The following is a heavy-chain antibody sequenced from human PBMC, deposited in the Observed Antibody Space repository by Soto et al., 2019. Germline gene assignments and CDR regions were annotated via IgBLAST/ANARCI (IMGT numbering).Heavy chain of an antibody. CDR3: GRHPAGRVDYYYGMDV. CDR2: IYPGDSDT. J-gene: IGHJ6*02. Sequence: PGESLKISCKGSGYSFTSYWIGWVRQMPGKGLEWMGIIYPGDSDTRYSPSFQGQVTNSADKSISTAYLQWSSLKASDTTMYNCGRHPAGRVDYYYGMDVWGQGTRVTFSS. D-gene: IGHD2-15*01. V-gene: IGHV5-51*01. CDR1: GYSFTSYW.